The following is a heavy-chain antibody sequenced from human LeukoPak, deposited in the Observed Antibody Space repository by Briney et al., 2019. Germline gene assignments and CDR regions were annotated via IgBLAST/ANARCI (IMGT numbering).Heavy chain of an antibody. D-gene: IGHD3-10*01. CDR1: GFTFSSYA. Sequence: PGGSLRLSCAASGFTFSSYAMSWVRQAPGKGLEWVSAISGSGGSTYYADSVKGRFTISRDNSKNSLYLQMNSPRVEDTAVYYCATDRNKREFFLDNWGQGTPVTVSS. CDR3: ATDRNKREFFLDN. J-gene: IGHJ4*02. CDR2: ISGSGGST. V-gene: IGHV3-23*01.